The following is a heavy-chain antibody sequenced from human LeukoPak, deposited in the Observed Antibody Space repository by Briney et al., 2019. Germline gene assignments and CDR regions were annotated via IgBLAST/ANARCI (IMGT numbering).Heavy chain of an antibody. CDR3: ARTTEGGYTYDYFYYYYMDV. Sequence: SETLSLTCTVSGGSISSYYWSWIRQPPGKGLGWIGYIYYSGSTNYNPSLKSRVTISVDTSKNQFSLKLSSVTAADTAVYYCARTTEGGYTYDYFYYYYMDVWGKGTTVTISS. V-gene: IGHV4-59*01. J-gene: IGHJ6*03. CDR2: IYYSGST. D-gene: IGHD5-18*01. CDR1: GGSISSYY.